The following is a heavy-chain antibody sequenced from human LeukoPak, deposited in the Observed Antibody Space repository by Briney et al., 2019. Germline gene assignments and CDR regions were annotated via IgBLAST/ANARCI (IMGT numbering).Heavy chain of an antibody. D-gene: IGHD3-10*01. CDR1: GGSISSSSYY. CDR3: ARSRVVRGEVYYYGMDV. V-gene: IGHV4-39*07. Sequence: SETLSLTCTVSGGSISSSSYYWGWIRQPPGKGLEWIGSIYYSGSTYYNPSLKSRVTISVDTSKNQFSLKLSSVTAADTAVYYCARSRVVRGEVYYYGMDVWGQGTTVTVSS. CDR2: IYYSGST. J-gene: IGHJ6*02.